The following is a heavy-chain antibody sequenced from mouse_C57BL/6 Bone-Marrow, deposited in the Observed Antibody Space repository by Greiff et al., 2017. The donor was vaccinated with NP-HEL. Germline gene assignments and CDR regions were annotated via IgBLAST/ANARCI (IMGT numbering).Heavy chain of an antibody. Sequence: EVKLMESGGGLVQPKGSLKLSCAASGFSFNTYAMNWVRQAPGKGLEWVARIRSKSNNYATYYADSVKDRFTISRDDSESMLYLQMNNFKTEDTAMYYCVRDYYWYFDVWGTGTTVTVSS. V-gene: IGHV10-1*01. J-gene: IGHJ1*03. CDR1: GFSFNTYA. CDR3: VRDYYWYFDV. CDR2: IRSKSNNYAT. D-gene: IGHD2-4*01.